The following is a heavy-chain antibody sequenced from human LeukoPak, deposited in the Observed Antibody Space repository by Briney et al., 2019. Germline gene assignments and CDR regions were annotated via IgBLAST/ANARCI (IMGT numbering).Heavy chain of an antibody. J-gene: IGHJ4*02. Sequence: ASVKVSCKASGYTFTSYDINWVRQATGQGLEWMGWMNPNSGNTGYAQKFQGRVTMTRNTSISTAYMEQSSLRSEDTAVYYCARGPIVVDHFDYWGQGTLVTVSS. CDR1: GYTFTSYD. D-gene: IGHD3-22*01. V-gene: IGHV1-8*01. CDR2: MNPNSGNT. CDR3: ARGPIVVDHFDY.